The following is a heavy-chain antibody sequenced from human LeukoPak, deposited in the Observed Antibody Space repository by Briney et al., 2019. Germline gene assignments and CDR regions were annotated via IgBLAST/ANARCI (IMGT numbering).Heavy chain of an antibody. CDR2: ISSSSSYI. J-gene: IGHJ6*03. D-gene: IGHD5-12*01. CDR1: GFTFNTYT. Sequence: GGSLRLSCAASGFTFNTYTINWVRQAPGKGLEWVSSISSSSSYIYYADSVKGRFTISRDNAKKALYLQMNSLRAEDTAVYYCASGYGGYDSNYYYYYYMDVWGKGTTVTVSS. V-gene: IGHV3-21*01. CDR3: ASGYGGYDSNYYYYYYMDV.